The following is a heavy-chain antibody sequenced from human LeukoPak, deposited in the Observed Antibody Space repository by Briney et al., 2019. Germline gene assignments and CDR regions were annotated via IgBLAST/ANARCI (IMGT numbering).Heavy chain of an antibody. Sequence: PGGSLRLSCAASEFSVGSNYMTWVRQAPGKGLEWVSLIYSGGSTYYADSVKGRFTISRDNSKNTLYLQMNSLRAEDTAVYYCASRGTMIVVDRGAFDIWGQGTMVTVSS. D-gene: IGHD3-22*01. CDR1: EFSVGSNY. CDR3: ASRGTMIVVDRGAFDI. J-gene: IGHJ3*02. CDR2: IYSGGST. V-gene: IGHV3-66*01.